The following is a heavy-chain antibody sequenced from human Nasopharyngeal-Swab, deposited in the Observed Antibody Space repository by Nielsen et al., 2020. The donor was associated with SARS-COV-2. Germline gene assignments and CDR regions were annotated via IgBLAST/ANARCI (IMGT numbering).Heavy chain of an antibody. V-gene: IGHV3-30*18. CDR3: AKGRVTIFGVVIIDYYYYMDV. J-gene: IGHJ6*03. Sequence: GESLKISCAASGFTFSSYGMHWVRQAPGKGLEWVAVISYDGNYKYYADSVQGRFTISRDNSKNTLFLQMNSLRAEDTAVYYCAKGRVTIFGVVIIDYYYYMDVWGKGTTVTVPS. CDR2: ISYDGNYK. CDR1: GFTFSSYG. D-gene: IGHD3-3*01.